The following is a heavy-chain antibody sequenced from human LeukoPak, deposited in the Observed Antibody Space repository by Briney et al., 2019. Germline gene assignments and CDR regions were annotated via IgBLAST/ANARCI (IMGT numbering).Heavy chain of an antibody. CDR3: ARRPRGYYDSSGHLGGYWFDP. Sequence: GESLKISCKGSGYSFTSYWIGWVRQMPGKGLEWMGIIYPGDSDTRYSPSFQGQVTISADKSISTAYLQWSSLKASDTAMYYCARRPRGYYDSSGHLGGYWFDPWGQGTLVTVSS. J-gene: IGHJ5*02. D-gene: IGHD3-22*01. CDR1: GYSFTSYW. CDR2: IYPGDSDT. V-gene: IGHV5-51*01.